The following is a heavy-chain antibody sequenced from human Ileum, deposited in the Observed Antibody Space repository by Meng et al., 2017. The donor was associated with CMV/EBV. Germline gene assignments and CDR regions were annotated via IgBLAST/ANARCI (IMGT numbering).Heavy chain of an antibody. Sequence: ASVKVSCKASGYTFTNYGINWVRQAPGQGFQWMGWVTPYNGNTIYAQKFLGRVTLTTDTSATTAYMELTSLRSDDTAVYYCAGDRVAPRHSPHFWGRGTLVTVSS. CDR3: AGDRVAPRHSPHF. CDR1: GYTFTNYG. CDR2: VTPYNGNT. J-gene: IGHJ4*02. V-gene: IGHV1-18*01. D-gene: IGHD6-6*01.